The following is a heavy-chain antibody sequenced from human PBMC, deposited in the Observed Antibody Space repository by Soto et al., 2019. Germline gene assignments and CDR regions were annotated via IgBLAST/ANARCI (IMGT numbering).Heavy chain of an antibody. D-gene: IGHD5-12*01. V-gene: IGHV3-30*14. CDR1: GFTFGAYT. J-gene: IGHJ3*02. CDR2: ISYDGNSE. Sequence: QMYLVESGGGVVQPGRSLRLSCAASGFTFGAYTMHWVRQAPGKGLEWVAAISYDGNSERYTDPVKGRLTVSRDNPSDTLYLQMHSLRVEDTAVYYCARDGYSGTSDGFDIWGQGTMVTVSS. CDR3: ARDGYSGTSDGFDI.